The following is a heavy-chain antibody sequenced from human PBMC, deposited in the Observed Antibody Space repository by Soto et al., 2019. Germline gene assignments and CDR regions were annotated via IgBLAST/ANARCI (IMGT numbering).Heavy chain of an antibody. J-gene: IGHJ5*02. CDR3: ARAHFGGYCSAGSCYHNWFDP. V-gene: IGHV4-31*03. CDR1: GGSISSGGYY. D-gene: IGHD2-15*01. Sequence: SETLSLTCTVSGGSISSGGYYWSWIRQHPGKGLEWIGYIYYSGSTYYNPSLKSRVTISVDTSKNQFSLKLSSVTAADTAVYYCARAHFGGYCSAGSCYHNWFDPWGQGTLVTVSS. CDR2: IYYSGST.